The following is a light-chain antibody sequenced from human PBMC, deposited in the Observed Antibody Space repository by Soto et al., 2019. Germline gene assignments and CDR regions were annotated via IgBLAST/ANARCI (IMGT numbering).Light chain of an antibody. Sequence: QSALTQPRSVSGSPGQSVTIPCTGTSSDVGGYNYVSWYQQHPGKAPKLVIYDVSKRPSGVPDRFSGSKSGNTASLTISGLQGEDEADYYCCSYAGSYTFGFGGGTKLTVL. CDR3: CSYAGSYTFG. CDR2: DVS. CDR1: SSDVGGYNY. V-gene: IGLV2-11*01. J-gene: IGLJ2*01.